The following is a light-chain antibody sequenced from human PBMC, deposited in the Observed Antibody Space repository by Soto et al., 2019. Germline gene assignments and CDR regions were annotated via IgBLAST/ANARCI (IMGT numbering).Light chain of an antibody. CDR1: HPVNTF. Sequence: IPMTQSPSTVSASVGDSVTISCRASHPVNTFLAWYQQKPGGAPKVVIFDASNLGSGVPSRFRGSGFGTEFTLSITSLQPDDFATYYCQQYKNYSYSFGQGTKLEIK. CDR3: QQYKNYSYS. J-gene: IGKJ2*03. V-gene: IGKV1-5*01. CDR2: DAS.